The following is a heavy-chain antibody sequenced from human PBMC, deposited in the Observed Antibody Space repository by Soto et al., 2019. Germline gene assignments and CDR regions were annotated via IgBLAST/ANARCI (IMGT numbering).Heavy chain of an antibody. V-gene: IGHV4-30-2*01. D-gene: IGHD3-22*01. Sequence: SETLSLTCAVSGGSISSGGYSWSWIRQPPGKGLEWIGYIYHSGSTYYNPSLKSRVTISVDRSKNQFYLKLSSVTAADTAVYYCARQTYYYDSSGFDYWGQGTLVTVSS. CDR3: ARQTYYYDSSGFDY. J-gene: IGHJ4*02. CDR1: GGSISSGGYS. CDR2: IYHSGST.